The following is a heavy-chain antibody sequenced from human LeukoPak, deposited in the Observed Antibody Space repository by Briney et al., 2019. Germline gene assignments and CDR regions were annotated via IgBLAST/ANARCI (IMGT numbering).Heavy chain of an antibody. J-gene: IGHJ4*02. V-gene: IGHV4-38-2*02. CDR2: IYHSGST. Sequence: SETLSLTCTVSGYSISSGYYWGWIRQPPGKGLEWIGSIYHSGSTYYNPSLKSRVTISVDTSKNQFSLKLSSVTAADTAVYYCARVGAAAGLQDYWGQGTLVTVSS. CDR3: ARVGAAAGLQDY. CDR1: GYSISSGYY. D-gene: IGHD6-13*01.